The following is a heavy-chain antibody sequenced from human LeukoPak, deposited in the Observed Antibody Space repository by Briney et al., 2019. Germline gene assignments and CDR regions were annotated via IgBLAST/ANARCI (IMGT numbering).Heavy chain of an antibody. V-gene: IGHV4-59*01. D-gene: IGHD5-24*01. CDR3: ATRRDGYNPPDAFDI. CDR1: GGSISSYY. J-gene: IGHJ3*02. CDR2: IYYSGST. Sequence: PSETLSLTCTVSGGSISSYYWSWIRQPPGKGLEWIGYIYYSGSTNYNPSLKSRVTMSVDTSKNQFSLKLSSVTAADTAVYYCATRRDGYNPPDAFDIWGQGTMVTVSS.